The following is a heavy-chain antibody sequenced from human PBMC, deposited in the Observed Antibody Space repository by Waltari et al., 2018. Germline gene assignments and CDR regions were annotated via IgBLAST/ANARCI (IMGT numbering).Heavy chain of an antibody. CDR3: ARVTVVARVSDVFDV. D-gene: IGHD6-6*01. CDR1: GFPVSDTY. V-gene: IGHV3-53*01. J-gene: IGHJ3*01. Sequence: EVQVVESGGDLLQPGGSLRLSCAASGFPVSDTYMTWVRQAPGKGLDWVATIFVTGNTHYADSVRGRFTISRDSSRNSVYLQMDNLRAEDMATYYCARVTVVARVSDVFDVWGQGTMITVSS. CDR2: IFVTGNT.